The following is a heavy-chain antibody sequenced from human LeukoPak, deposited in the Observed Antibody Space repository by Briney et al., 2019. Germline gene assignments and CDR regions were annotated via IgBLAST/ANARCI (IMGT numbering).Heavy chain of an antibody. CDR1: GGSISSYY. V-gene: IGHV4-59*08. D-gene: IGHD3-16*01. Sequence: PSETLSLTCIVSGGSISSYYWSWIRQPPGKGLEWIGYLYYSGSTNYNPSLKSRVTISVDTSKNQFSLKLSSVTAADTAVYYCARHLLRGGLFDYWGQGTLVTVSS. CDR2: LYYSGST. J-gene: IGHJ4*02. CDR3: ARHLLRGGLFDY.